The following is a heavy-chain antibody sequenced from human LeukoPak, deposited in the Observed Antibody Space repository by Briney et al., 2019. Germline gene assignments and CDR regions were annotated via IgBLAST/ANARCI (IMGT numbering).Heavy chain of an antibody. CDR2: VYYSANT. D-gene: IGHD5-12*01. Sequence: ASETLSLTCTVSGDSISSSSYYWDWIRQPPGKGLEWIWNVYYSANTYYNPSLKSRVTISVDTSKNQFSLKLSSVTAADTAIYYCARHSRSAYSGYENAFDIWGQGTVVTVSS. V-gene: IGHV4-39*01. J-gene: IGHJ3*02. CDR3: ARHSRSAYSGYENAFDI. CDR1: GDSISSSSYY.